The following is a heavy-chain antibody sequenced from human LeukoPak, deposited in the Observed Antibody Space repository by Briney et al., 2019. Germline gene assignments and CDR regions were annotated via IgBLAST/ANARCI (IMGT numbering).Heavy chain of an antibody. CDR2: IYYNGNT. CDR1: GGSISSSGYY. Sequence: SETLSLTCTVSGGSISSSGYYWSWIRQRPGKGLEWVGYIYYNGNTYYNPSLKSRIAISVDTSENQCSLRLTTVTAADTAVYYCARVGGTVTHFDYWGQGTLVTVSS. CDR3: ARVGGTVTHFDY. D-gene: IGHD4-17*01. V-gene: IGHV4-31*03. J-gene: IGHJ4*02.